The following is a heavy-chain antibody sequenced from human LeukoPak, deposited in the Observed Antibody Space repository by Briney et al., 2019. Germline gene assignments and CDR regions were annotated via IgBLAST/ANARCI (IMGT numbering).Heavy chain of an antibody. J-gene: IGHJ4*02. Sequence: GASVKVSCKASGYTFTGYYMHWVRQAPGQGLEWMGWINPNSGGTNYAQKFQGRVTMTRDTSISTASMELSRLRSDDTAVKYCANGEILGCYYDSSGYSFDYWGQGTLVTVSS. V-gene: IGHV1-2*02. D-gene: IGHD3-22*01. CDR2: INPNSGGT. CDR3: ANGEILGCYYDSSGYSFDY. CDR1: GYTFTGYY.